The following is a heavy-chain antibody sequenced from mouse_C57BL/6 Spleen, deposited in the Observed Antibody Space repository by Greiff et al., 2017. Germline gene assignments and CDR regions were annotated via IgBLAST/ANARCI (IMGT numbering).Heavy chain of an antibody. V-gene: IGHV3-6*01. J-gene: IGHJ3*01. CDR3: ARDLREFAY. Sequence: EVKLQESGPGLVKPSQSLSLTCSVTGYSITSGYYWNWIRQFPGNKLEWMGYISYDGSNNYNPSLKNRISITRDTSKNQFFLKLNSVTTEDTATYYCARDLREFAYWGQGTLVTVSA. D-gene: IGHD3-2*02. CDR2: ISYDGSN. CDR1: GYSITSGYY.